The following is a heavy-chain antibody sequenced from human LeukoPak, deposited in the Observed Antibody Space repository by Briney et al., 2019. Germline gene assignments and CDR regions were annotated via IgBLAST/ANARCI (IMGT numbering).Heavy chain of an antibody. CDR2: ISESGDSR. CDR1: GFTFSSSA. V-gene: IGHV3-23*01. CDR3: ARENWGAFDC. J-gene: IGHJ4*02. Sequence: PGGSLRLSCAASGFTFSSSAMSWVRQAPGKGLEWVSLISESGDSRHFADSVKDRFTISRDNSKNTLYLQMNSLRAEDTAVYYCARENWGAFDCWGQGTLVTVSS. D-gene: IGHD7-27*01.